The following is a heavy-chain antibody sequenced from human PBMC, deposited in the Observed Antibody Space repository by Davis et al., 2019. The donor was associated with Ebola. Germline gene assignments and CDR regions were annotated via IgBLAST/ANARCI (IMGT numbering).Heavy chain of an antibody. CDR2: IGYDGSNK. D-gene: IGHD7-27*01. CDR1: GFTFSSYG. J-gene: IGHJ4*02. Sequence: GGSLRLSCAASGFTFSSYGMHWVRQAPGKGLEWVAVIGYDGSNKYYADSVKGRFTISRDNSKNTLYLQMNSLRAEDTAVYYCARVRGTGDPDYWGQGTLVTVSS. V-gene: IGHV3-33*08. CDR3: ARVRGTGDPDY.